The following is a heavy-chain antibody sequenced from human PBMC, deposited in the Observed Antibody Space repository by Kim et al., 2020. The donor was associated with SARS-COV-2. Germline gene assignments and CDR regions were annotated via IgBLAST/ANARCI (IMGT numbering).Heavy chain of an antibody. CDR2: IRSKAYGGTT. CDR3: TRVNLGNYYDILTGYYTPPGLGYYFDY. Sequence: GGSLRLSCTASGFTFGDYAMSWVRQAPGKGLEWVGFIRSKAYGGTTEYAASVKGRFTISRDDSKSIAYLQMNSLKTEETAVYYCTRVNLGNYYDILTGYYTPPGLGYYFDYGGQGTLVTVSS. J-gene: IGHJ4*02. D-gene: IGHD3-9*01. V-gene: IGHV3-49*04. CDR1: GFTFGDYA.